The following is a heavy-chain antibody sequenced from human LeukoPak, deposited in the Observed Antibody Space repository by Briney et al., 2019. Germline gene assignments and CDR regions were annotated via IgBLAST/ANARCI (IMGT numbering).Heavy chain of an antibody. J-gene: IGHJ5*02. D-gene: IGHD2-2*03. CDR2: INPNSGGT. Sequence: ASVKVSCKASGYTFTDYYMHWVRQAPGQGLEWMGWINPNSGGTNYAQKFQGRVTMTRDTSISADYMELSRLRSDDTAVYYCARDADIGYCSSTSCVEFDPWGQGTLVTVSS. CDR1: GYTFTDYY. V-gene: IGHV1-2*02. CDR3: ARDADIGYCSSTSCVEFDP.